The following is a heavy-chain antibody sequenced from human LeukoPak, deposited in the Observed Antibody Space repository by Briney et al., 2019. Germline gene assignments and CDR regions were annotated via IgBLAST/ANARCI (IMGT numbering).Heavy chain of an antibody. V-gene: IGHV4-34*01. CDR2: INHSGST. CDR1: GGSFSGYY. D-gene: IGHD1-1*01. J-gene: IGHJ5*02. CDR3: ARARVGKFDP. Sequence: SETLSLTCAVYGGSFSGYYWSWIRQPPGKGLEWIGEINHSGSTNYNPSLKSRVTISVDTSKNQFSLKLSSVTAADTAVYYCARARVGKFDPWGQGTLVTVSS.